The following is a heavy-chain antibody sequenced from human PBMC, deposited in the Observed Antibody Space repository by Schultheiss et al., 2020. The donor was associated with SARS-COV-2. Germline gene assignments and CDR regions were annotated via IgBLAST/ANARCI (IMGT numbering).Heavy chain of an antibody. CDR3: ARCYGSGSYYNENWFDP. V-gene: IGHV4-34*01. D-gene: IGHD3-10*01. Sequence: SQTLSLTCAVYGGSFSGYYWSWIRQPPGKGLEWIGEINHSGSTNYNPSLKSRVTISVDTSKNQFSLKLSSVTAADTAVYYCARCYGSGSYYNENWFDPWGQGTLVTVSS. CDR1: GGSFSGYY. CDR2: INHSGST. J-gene: IGHJ5*02.